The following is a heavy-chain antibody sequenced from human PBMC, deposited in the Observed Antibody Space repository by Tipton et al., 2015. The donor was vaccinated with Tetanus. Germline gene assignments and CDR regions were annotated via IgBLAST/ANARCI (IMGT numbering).Heavy chain of an antibody. CDR3: AGEFTY. J-gene: IGHJ4*02. Sequence: TLSLTCTFSGGSISSHYWSWIRQPAGKGLERIGRIYPSGITNYNPSLKSRVNMSVDTSKNHFSLKLTPVTAADTAIYYCAGEFTYWGQGTLVTVSS. D-gene: IGHD3-10*01. CDR1: GGSISSHY. CDR2: IYPSGIT. V-gene: IGHV4-4*07.